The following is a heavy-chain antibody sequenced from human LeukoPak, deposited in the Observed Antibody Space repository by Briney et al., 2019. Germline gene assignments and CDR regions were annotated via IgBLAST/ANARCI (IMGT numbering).Heavy chain of an antibody. CDR3: AREERRGRYCSSTSCPPYNWFDP. CDR2: INHSGST. D-gene: IGHD2-2*01. V-gene: IGHV4-34*01. J-gene: IGHJ5*02. CDR1: GFTFSTSA. Sequence: PGGSLRLSCAASGFTFSTSAMSWVRQAPGKGLEWIGEINHSGSTNYNPSLKSRVTISVDTSKNQFSLKLSSVTAADTAVYYCAREERRGRYCSSTSCPPYNWFDPWGQGTLVTVSS.